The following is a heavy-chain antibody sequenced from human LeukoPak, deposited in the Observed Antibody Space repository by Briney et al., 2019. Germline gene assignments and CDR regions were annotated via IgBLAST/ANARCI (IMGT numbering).Heavy chain of an antibody. Sequence: GGSLRLSCVGSGFTFRSHAMSWVRQAPEKGLEFVSGIYENGGTTYYADSVEGRFTISRDNSKNALYLQMNSLRVEDTAVYYCAIDPNWGTHSWGQGVLVTVSS. D-gene: IGHD7-27*01. J-gene: IGHJ4*02. CDR2: IYENGGTT. V-gene: IGHV3-23*01. CDR1: GFTFRSHA. CDR3: AIDPNWGTHS.